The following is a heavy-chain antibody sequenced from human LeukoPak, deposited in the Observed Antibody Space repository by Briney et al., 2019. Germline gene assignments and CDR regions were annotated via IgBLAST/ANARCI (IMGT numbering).Heavy chain of an antibody. V-gene: IGHV4-34*01. J-gene: IGHJ3*02. Sequence: PSEILSLTCAMYGGSFDSYYWTWIRQPPGKGLEWIGEIHYSGGTNYNPSLKSRVTISVDTSKNQFSLKVNSMTAADTAVYYCARAIGAARSGFDIWGQGTMVTVSS. D-gene: IGHD6-13*01. CDR3: ARAIGAARSGFDI. CDR1: GGSFDSYY. CDR2: IHYSGGT.